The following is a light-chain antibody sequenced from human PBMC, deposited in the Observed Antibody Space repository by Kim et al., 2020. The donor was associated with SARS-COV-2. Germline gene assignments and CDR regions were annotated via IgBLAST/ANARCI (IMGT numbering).Light chain of an antibody. CDR3: SSSTSANTYL. V-gene: IGLV2-14*04. Sequence: GQTVTISCTGTSSDVGGQIYVSWYQQHPDKAPKLMIYDVTKRPPGVSDRFSGSKSGNTASLTISGLQSEDDADYYCSSSTSANTYLFGTGTKVTVL. CDR1: SSDVGGQIY. CDR2: DVT. J-gene: IGLJ1*01.